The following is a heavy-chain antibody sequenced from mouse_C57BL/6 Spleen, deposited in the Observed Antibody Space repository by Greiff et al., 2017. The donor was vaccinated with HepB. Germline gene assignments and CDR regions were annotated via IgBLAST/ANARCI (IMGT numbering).Heavy chain of an antibody. Sequence: EVQLQQSGPELVKPGASVKISCKASGYTFTDYYMNWVKQSHGKSLEWIGDINPNNGGTSYNQKFKGKATLTVDKSSSTAYMELRSLTSEDSAVYYCARGDYSNPGWFAYWGQGTLVTVSA. V-gene: IGHV1-26*01. J-gene: IGHJ3*01. CDR3: ARGDYSNPGWFAY. CDR1: GYTFTDYY. CDR2: INPNNGGT. D-gene: IGHD2-5*01.